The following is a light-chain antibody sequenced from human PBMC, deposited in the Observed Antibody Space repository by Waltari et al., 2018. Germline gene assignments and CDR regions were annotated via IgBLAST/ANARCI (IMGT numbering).Light chain of an antibody. V-gene: IGLV2-14*03. J-gene: IGLJ3*02. CDR3: ASSTNLNTVV. Sequence: QSALAQPASVSGSPGQSVTIPCFGSYSHLGSSNWVSWYRQDPDRAPKPLIFDVTKRPSGVSTRFSGSKSGNTASLTISGLQTDDTSDYYCASSTNLNTVVFGGGTKLTV. CDR2: DVT. CDR1: YSHLGSSNW.